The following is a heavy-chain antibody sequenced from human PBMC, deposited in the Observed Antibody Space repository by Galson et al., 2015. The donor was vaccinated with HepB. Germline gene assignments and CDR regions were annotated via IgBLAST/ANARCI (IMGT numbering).Heavy chain of an antibody. Sequence: SLRLSCAASGFTFDDYAMHWVQHAPGKGLEWVSGISWNSGSIGYADSVKGRFTISRDNAKNSLYLQMNSLRAEDTALYYCAKDKGPSSGWYQDYWGQGTLVTVSS. J-gene: IGHJ4*02. D-gene: IGHD6-19*01. CDR1: GFTFDDYA. CDR2: ISWNSGSI. V-gene: IGHV3-9*01. CDR3: AKDKGPSSGWYQDY.